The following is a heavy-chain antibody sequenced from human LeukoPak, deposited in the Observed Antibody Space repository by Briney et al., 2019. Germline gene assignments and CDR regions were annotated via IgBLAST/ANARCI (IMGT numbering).Heavy chain of an antibody. D-gene: IGHD2-21*02. CDR2: IYYTVTT. J-gene: IGHJ3*02. V-gene: IGHV4-59*11. CDR1: GGSISSHY. Sequence: SETLSLTCTVSGGSISSHYWSWLRQSPERGLEWIGFIYYTVTTRYNPSLRGRVTMSVDSSRNHFSLKLTSMTAADTALYYCARLLNNDNAGDPDTFDMWGQGTLVTVSS. CDR3: ARLLNNDNAGDPDTFDM.